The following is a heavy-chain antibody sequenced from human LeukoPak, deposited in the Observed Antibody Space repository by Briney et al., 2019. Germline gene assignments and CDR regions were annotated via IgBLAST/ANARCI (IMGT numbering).Heavy chain of an antibody. CDR2: VYYTGNT. J-gene: IGHJ4*02. V-gene: IGHV4-59*01. D-gene: IGHD6-19*01. CDR3: AREGIAVAGTFGYFDY. Sequence: PSETLSLTCTVSGGSLTNYYWSWIRQPPGKGLEWIGYVYYTGNTRYNPSLNSRVTISVDTSKNQFSLKLSSGTAADTAVYYCAREGIAVAGTFGYFDYWGQGTLVTVSS. CDR1: GGSLTNYY.